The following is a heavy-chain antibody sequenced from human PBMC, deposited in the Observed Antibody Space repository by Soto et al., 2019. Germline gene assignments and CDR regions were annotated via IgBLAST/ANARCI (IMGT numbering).Heavy chain of an antibody. J-gene: IGHJ6*02. V-gene: IGHV4-39*01. CDR2: IYYSGST. Sequence: SEPLSLTRTVCSASISSGSYIWGCVRQPPGKGLEWSGSIYYSGSTYYNPSLKSRVTIAVDTSKNQFSLRLSSVTAADTAVYYCARHQDIVVVAAAELDDGMDVWGQGTTVT. CDR1: SASISSGSYI. CDR3: ARHQDIVVVAAAELDDGMDV. D-gene: IGHD2-2*01.